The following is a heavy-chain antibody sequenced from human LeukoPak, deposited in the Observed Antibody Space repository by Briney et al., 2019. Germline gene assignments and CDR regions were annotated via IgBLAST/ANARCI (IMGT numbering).Heavy chain of an antibody. CDR1: GVSISSYY. CDR3: AREDGYNFRVIDN. V-gene: IGHV4-59*01. CDR2: VYYSGST. D-gene: IGHD5-24*01. Sequence: SETLSLTCTVSGVSISSYYWTWIRQPPGKGLEWIGYVYYSGSTNYNPSLKSRVSISVDTSKNQFSLNLSSVTATDTAVYYCAREDGYNFRVIDNWGQGTLVTVSS. J-gene: IGHJ4*02.